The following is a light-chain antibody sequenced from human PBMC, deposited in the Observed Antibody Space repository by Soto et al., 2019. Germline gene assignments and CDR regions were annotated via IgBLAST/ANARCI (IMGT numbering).Light chain of an antibody. Sequence: QPVLTQPPSVSGAPGQRVTISCTGNSSNLGAGSDVHWYQQLPGAAPKLVIFGNRNRPSGVPERFSGAKSGTSASLAITGLQAEEEADYYCQAYDYSLTDSVFGVGTKLNVL. CDR3: QAYDYSLTDSV. CDR2: GNR. V-gene: IGLV1-40*01. CDR1: SSNLGAGSD. J-gene: IGLJ3*02.